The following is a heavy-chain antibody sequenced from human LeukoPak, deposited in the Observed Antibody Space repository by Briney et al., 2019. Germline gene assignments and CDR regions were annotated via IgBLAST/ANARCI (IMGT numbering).Heavy chain of an antibody. J-gene: IGHJ4*02. V-gene: IGHV1-8*01. CDR2: MNPNSGNT. D-gene: IGHD5-24*01. Sequence: ASVKVSCKASGYTFTSYDINWVRQATGQGLEWMGWMNPNSGNTGYAQKFQGRVTMTRNTSISTAYMELSSLRSEDTAVYYCARARRDGYNFDYWGQGTLVTVSS. CDR3: ARARRDGYNFDY. CDR1: GYTFTSYD.